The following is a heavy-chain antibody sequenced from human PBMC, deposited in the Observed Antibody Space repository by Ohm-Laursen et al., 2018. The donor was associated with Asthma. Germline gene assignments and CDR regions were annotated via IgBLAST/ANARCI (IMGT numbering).Heavy chain of an antibody. J-gene: IGHJ4*02. D-gene: IGHD2-15*01. Sequence: GASVKVSCKPSGGNFDTYAITWVRQAPGQGLEWVGVIIPLFGLPNYAQKFKGRVTITADESTSTVYMTLSSLTSEDTAVYYCARKAGSCITSNCYSLDFWGQGTLVTVSS. CDR3: ARKAGSCITSNCYSLDF. V-gene: IGHV1-69*13. CDR1: GGNFDTYA. CDR2: IIPLFGLP.